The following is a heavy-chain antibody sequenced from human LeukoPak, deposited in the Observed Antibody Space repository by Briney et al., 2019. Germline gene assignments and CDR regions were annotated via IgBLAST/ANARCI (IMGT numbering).Heavy chain of an antibody. CDR2: ISAYNGNT. D-gene: IGHD5-18*01. Sequence: ASVKVSCKASGYTFTSYGISWVRQAPGQGLEWMGWISAYNGNTNYAQKLQGRVTMTTDTSKSTAYMELRSLTSVDTAVYYRARAGIQLWLVGGDYWGQGTLVTVSS. CDR1: GYTFTSYG. V-gene: IGHV1-18*01. CDR3: ARAGIQLWLVGGDY. J-gene: IGHJ4*02.